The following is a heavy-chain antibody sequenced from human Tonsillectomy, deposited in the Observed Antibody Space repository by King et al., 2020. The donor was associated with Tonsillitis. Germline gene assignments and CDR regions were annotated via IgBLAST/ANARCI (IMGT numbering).Heavy chain of an antibody. D-gene: IGHD3-16*01. CDR1: GGSISSSTYY. CDR2: IYYRGRT. V-gene: IGHV4-39*01. CDR3: ARHTPAGCYWGPYFDF. Sequence: QLQESGPGLVKPPETLSLTCTVSGGSISSSTYYWGWIRQPPGKGLEWIGSIYYRGRTYYNPSLKSRVTISVDTSKNQFSLKLCSVTAADTAVYYCARHTPAGCYWGPYFDFWGQGTLVTVSS. J-gene: IGHJ4*02.